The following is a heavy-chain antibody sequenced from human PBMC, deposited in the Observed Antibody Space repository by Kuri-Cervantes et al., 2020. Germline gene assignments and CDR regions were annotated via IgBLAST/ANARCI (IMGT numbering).Heavy chain of an antibody. J-gene: IGHJ5*02. D-gene: IGHD2-2*01. CDR1: GYTFTSYG. CDR3: ARWATPRVVPAARGGVGFDP. CDR2: IIPIFGTA. Sequence: SVKVSCKASGYTFTSYGINWVRQATGQGLEWMGGIIPIFGTANYAQKFQGRVTITADESTSTAYMELSSLRSEDTAVYYCARWATPRVVPAARGGVGFDPWGQGTLVTVSS. V-gene: IGHV1-69*13.